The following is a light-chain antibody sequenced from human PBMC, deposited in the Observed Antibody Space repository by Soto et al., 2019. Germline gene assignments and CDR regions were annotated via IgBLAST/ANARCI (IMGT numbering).Light chain of an antibody. CDR1: SSDVGGYNF. CDR2: EVT. V-gene: IGLV2-8*01. Sequence: QSALTQPPSASGSPGQSVTISCTGTSSDVGGYNFVSWFQQHPGKAPKLLIYEVTKRPSGVPDRFSGSKSGNTASLTVSGLQAEDEADYYCYSYTTLSNRVFGTGTKVTVL. J-gene: IGLJ1*01. CDR3: YSYTTLSNRV.